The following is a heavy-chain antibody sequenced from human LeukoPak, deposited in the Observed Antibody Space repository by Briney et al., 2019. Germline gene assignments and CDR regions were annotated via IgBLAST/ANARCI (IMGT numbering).Heavy chain of an antibody. D-gene: IGHD2-2*01. Sequence: GGSLRLSCAASGFTFSGSAMHWVRQASGKGLEWVGRIRSKANSYATAYAAPVKGRFTISRDNSKNTLYLQMNSLRAEDTAVYYCANVGQYPMGDYWGQGTLVTVSS. V-gene: IGHV3-73*01. CDR2: IRSKANSYAT. J-gene: IGHJ4*02. CDR3: ANVGQYPMGDY. CDR1: GFTFSGSA.